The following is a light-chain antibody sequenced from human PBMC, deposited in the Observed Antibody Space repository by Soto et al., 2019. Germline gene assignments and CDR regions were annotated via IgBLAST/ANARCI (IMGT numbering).Light chain of an antibody. CDR2: GAS. CDR3: QQYGSSPPIN. CDR1: QSVSSSY. V-gene: IGKV3-20*01. J-gene: IGKJ5*01. Sequence: EIVLTQSPGTLSLSPGEIATLSCSAIQSVSSSYLAWYQQKPGQAPRLLIYGASSRATGIPDRFSGSGSGTDYTLTISRLEPEDFAVYYCQQYGSSPPINFGQGTRLEIK.